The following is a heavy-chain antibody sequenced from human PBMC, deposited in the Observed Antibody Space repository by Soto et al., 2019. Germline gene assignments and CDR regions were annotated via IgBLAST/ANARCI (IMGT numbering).Heavy chain of an antibody. J-gene: IGHJ4*02. D-gene: IGHD5-12*01. CDR1: DDSINSDKYY. V-gene: IGHV4-39*01. CDR2: IYYRGNA. CDR3: ARLEALATISYYFDF. Sequence: QLQLQESGPGLVKPSETLSLTCSVSDDSINSDKYYWGWIRQPPGKGLEWIGSIYYRGNAYYNPSLQTRVTTSLDKSKSQFSLKLNSVTAADSAVYFCARLEALATISYYFDFWGPGALVTVSS.